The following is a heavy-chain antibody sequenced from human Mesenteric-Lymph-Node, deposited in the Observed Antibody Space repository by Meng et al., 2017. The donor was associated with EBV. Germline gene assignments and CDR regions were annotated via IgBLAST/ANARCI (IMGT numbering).Heavy chain of an antibody. D-gene: IGHD6-13*01. CDR1: GYICSSYS. CDR3: ARHYASTWFEADPTTAKVPIDF. Sequence: EVLLVESGXXXXXPXXSXXLPCAAAGYICSSYSLTWFRQAPGKGLEWVSSISSSSNYIHYADSVKGRFTISRDTAKSSLYLQMNSLRAEDTAVYYCARHYASTWFEADPTTAKVPIDFWGQGILVTVSS. V-gene: IGHV3-21*06. J-gene: IGHJ4*02. CDR2: ISSSSNYI.